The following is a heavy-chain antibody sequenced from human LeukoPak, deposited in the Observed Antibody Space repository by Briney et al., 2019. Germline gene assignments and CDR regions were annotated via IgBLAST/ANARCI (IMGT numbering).Heavy chain of an antibody. CDR3: AKERNYYDSSGPFDY. V-gene: IGHV3-43*02. Sequence: PGGSLRLSCAASGFTFDDYAMHWVRQAPGKGLEWVSPISGDGGSTYYADSVKGRFTISRDNSKSSLYLQMNSLRTEDTALYYCAKERNYYDSSGPFDYWGQGTLVTVSS. J-gene: IGHJ4*02. CDR1: GFTFDDYA. CDR2: ISGDGGST. D-gene: IGHD3-22*01.